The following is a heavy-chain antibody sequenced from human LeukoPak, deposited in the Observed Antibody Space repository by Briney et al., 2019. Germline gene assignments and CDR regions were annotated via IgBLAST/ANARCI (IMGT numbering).Heavy chain of an antibody. Sequence: PSETLSLTCTVSGGSISSYYWSWIRQPAGKGLEWIGRIYTSGSTNYNPSLKSRVTMSVDTSKNQFSLKLSSVTAADTAVYYCARDGPYCTNGICYSRYYFDYWGQGTLVTVSS. V-gene: IGHV4-4*07. CDR1: GGSISSYY. J-gene: IGHJ4*02. D-gene: IGHD2-8*01. CDR3: ARDGPYCTNGICYSRYYFDY. CDR2: IYTSGST.